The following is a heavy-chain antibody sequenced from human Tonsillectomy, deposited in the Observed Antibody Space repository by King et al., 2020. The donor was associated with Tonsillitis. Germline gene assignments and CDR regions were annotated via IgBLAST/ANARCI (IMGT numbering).Heavy chain of an antibody. CDR3: ARQRLYSSGWGIDH. V-gene: IGHV3-33*05. CDR1: GFSFSSYG. J-gene: IGHJ4*02. D-gene: IGHD6-19*01. Sequence: VQLVESGGGVVQPGRSLSLSCAASGFSFSSYGMHWVRQAPGKGLEWVAVISFDGRRKNYADSVKGRFTIFRAGSKNTLFLQRNSLRADDTAVYYCARQRLYSSGWGIDHWGQGTLLSVAS. CDR2: ISFDGRRK.